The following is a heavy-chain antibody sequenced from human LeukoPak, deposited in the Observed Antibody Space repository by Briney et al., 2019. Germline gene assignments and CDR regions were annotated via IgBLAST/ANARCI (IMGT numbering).Heavy chain of an antibody. CDR1: GFTFSGSA. V-gene: IGHV3-73*01. J-gene: IGHJ4*02. D-gene: IGHD2-2*01. CDR3: TRWDCTTTGCYPFDY. CDR2: IRDKANSYAT. Sequence: GGSLRLSCAASGFTFSGSAIHWVRQASGKGLEWVGRIRDKANSYATAYIASVKGRFTISRDDSKNTAYPQMSSLKTEDTAVYYCTRWDCTTTGCYPFDYWGQGTLVTVSS.